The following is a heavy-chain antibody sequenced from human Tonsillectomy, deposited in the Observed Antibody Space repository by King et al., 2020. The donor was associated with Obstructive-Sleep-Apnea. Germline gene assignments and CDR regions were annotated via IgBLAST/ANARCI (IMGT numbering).Heavy chain of an antibody. CDR1: GFTFSNAW. Sequence: QLVESGGGLVKPGGSLRFSCAASGFTFSNAWMSWVRQAPGKGLEWVGRIKSKTNGGKTDYAAPVKGRFTISRDDSKNTLYLQMNSLKIEDTAIYYCSTEDDWGQGTLVTVSS. J-gene: IGHJ4*02. CDR3: STEDD. V-gene: IGHV3-15*01. CDR2: IKSKTNGGKT.